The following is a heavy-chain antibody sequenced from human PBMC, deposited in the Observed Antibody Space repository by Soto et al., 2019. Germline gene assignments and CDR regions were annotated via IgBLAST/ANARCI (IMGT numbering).Heavy chain of an antibody. CDR3: ARIRGYSYMDYYYYSGMDF. Sequence: KPXETLSLPSTVSCGSISSYEWSWIRQPPGKGLEWIGYIYYSGSTNYNPSLKSRVTISVDTSKDQFSLKLSSVTVADTAVYYCARIRGYSYMDYYYYSGMDFWGQGTTVTVSS. CDR1: CGSISSYE. CDR2: IYYSGST. V-gene: IGHV4-59*01. J-gene: IGHJ6*02. D-gene: IGHD5-12*01.